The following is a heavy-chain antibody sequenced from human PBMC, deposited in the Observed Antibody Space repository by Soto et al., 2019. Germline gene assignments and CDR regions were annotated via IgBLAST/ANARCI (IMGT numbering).Heavy chain of an antibody. J-gene: IGHJ6*02. CDR2: ISYDGSNK. CDR3: ARGQLWFKNFPVGGMDV. V-gene: IGHV3-30-3*01. CDR1: GFTFSSYA. D-gene: IGHD5-18*01. Sequence: PGGSLSLSCAASGFTFSSYAMHWVRQAPGKGLEWVAVISYDGSNKYYADSVKGRFTISRDNSKNTLYLQMNSLRAEDTAVYYCARGQLWFKNFPVGGMDVWGQGTTVTVSS.